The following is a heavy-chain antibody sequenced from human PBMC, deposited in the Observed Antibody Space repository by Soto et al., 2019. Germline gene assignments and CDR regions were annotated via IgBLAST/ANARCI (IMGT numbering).Heavy chain of an antibody. Sequence: PGGSLRLSCAASGFTFSSYGMHWVRQAPGKGLEWVAVISYDGSNKYYADSVKGRFTISRDNSKNTLYLQMNSLRAEDTAVYYCAKDTRGYSYAVDVWGKGTTVTVSS. CDR1: GFTFSSYG. V-gene: IGHV3-30*18. CDR3: AKDTRGYSYAVDV. J-gene: IGHJ6*04. D-gene: IGHD5-18*01. CDR2: ISYDGSNK.